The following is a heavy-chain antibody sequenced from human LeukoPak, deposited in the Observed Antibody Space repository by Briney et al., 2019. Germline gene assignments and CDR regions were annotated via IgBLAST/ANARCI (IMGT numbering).Heavy chain of an antibody. J-gene: IGHJ4*02. CDR1: GDSVSSNSAA. CDR3: ARAQYYYGSGSYYDIDY. CDR2: TYYGSKWYN. Sequence: SQTLSLTCAISGDSVSSNSAAWNWIRQSLSRGLEWLGRTYYGSKWYNDYAVSVKSRITINPDTSKNQFSLQLNSVTPEDTAVYYCARAQYYYGSGSYYDIDYWGQGTLVTVSS. V-gene: IGHV6-1*01. D-gene: IGHD3-10*01.